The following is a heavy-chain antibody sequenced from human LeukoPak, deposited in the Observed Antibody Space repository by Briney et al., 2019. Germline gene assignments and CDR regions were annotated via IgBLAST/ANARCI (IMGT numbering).Heavy chain of an antibody. CDR2: INPNIGGT. V-gene: IGHV1-2*06. J-gene: IGHJ4*02. D-gene: IGHD4-17*01. CDR3: AVLRKYYFDY. CDR1: GYTFTGYC. Sequence: ASVKVSCKASGYTFTGYCMHWVRQAPGQGLEWTGRINPNIGGTNYAQKFQGRVTMTRDTSISTAYMELGMLRSDATAVYYCAVLRKYYFDYWGQGTLVTVSS.